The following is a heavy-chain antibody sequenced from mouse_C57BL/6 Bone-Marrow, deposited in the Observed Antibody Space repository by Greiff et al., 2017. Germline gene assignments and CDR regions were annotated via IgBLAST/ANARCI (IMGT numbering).Heavy chain of an antibody. CDR3: SRQVTTVLATKYFDV. J-gene: IGHJ1*03. D-gene: IGHD1-1*01. CDR2: ISGGGGNT. Sequence: EVQRVESGGGLVKPGGSLTLSCAASGFTFSSYTMSWVRQTPEKRLQWVAAISGGGGNTYYPDSVKGRFTISRDNDKNILYLQMSSLRSEDTALYYCSRQVTTVLATKYFDVWGTGTTVTVSS. CDR1: GFTFSSYT. V-gene: IGHV5-9*01.